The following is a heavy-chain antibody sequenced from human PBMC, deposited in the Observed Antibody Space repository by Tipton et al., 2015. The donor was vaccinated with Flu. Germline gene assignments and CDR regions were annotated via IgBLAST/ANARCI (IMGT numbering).Heavy chain of an antibody. D-gene: IGHD1-20*01. CDR3: ARDPGITGNGADFDS. CDR2: IKKDGSEK. CDR1: GFIFGDYW. V-gene: IGHV3-7*01. Sequence: GSLRLSCVGSGFIFGDYWISWVRQAPGEGLEWLANIKKDGSEKYYADSMKGRFTVSRDNAKNSLYLQMNDLRAEDTAVYYCARDPGITGNGADFDSWGQGTLVTVSS. J-gene: IGHJ4*02.